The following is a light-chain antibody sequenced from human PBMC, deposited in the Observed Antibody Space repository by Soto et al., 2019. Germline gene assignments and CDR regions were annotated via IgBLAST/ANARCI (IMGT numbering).Light chain of an antibody. J-gene: IGKJ4*01. CDR3: QQLESYPST. CDR2: AAS. Sequence: IPFAQSPSSLSASVGDRVSLTCRASQGISNFLAWYKQKPGKAPKLLIYAASTLQSGVPSRFSGSGSGTDFTLTISSLQPEDFATYYCQQLESYPSTFGGGTKVDIK. V-gene: IGKV1-9*01. CDR1: QGISNF.